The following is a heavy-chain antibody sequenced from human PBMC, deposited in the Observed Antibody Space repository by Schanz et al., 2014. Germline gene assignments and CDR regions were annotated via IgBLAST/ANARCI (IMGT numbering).Heavy chain of an antibody. D-gene: IGHD6-19*01. J-gene: IGHJ4*02. CDR1: RSTFSSYT. CDR3: ARGGYSSGWYDRDIAHFGY. Sequence: QVQLVQSGAEVKKPGSSVKVSCKASRSTFSSYTISWVRQARGQGLEWMGRIISILGIPNYAQKFQGRVTFTADKSTSTAYMELSSLKSEDTAVYYCARGGYSSGWYDRDIAHFGYWGQGTLVTVSS. CDR2: IISILGIP. V-gene: IGHV1-69*02.